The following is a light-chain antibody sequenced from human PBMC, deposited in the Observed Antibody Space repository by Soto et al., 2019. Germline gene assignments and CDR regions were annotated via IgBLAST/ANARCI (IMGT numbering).Light chain of an antibody. CDR3: SSYTSSSTLV. V-gene: IGLV2-14*01. CDR2: DVS. CDR1: SSDVGGYNY. Sequence: QSVLTQPASVSGSPGQSITISCTGNSSDVGGYNYVSWYQQHPGKAPKLMIYDVSNRPSGVSNRFSGSKSGNTASLTISGLQAEDEADYYCSSYTSSSTLVFGTG. J-gene: IGLJ1*01.